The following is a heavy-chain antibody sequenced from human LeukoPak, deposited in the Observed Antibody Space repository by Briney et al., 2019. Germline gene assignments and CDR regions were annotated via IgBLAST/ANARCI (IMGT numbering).Heavy chain of an antibody. V-gene: IGHV3-21*01. CDR3: ARGSYHAYYMDV. CDR1: GFTFSSYS. CDR2: ISSSSSYI. J-gene: IGHJ6*03. Sequence: PGGSLRLSCAASGFTFSSYSMNWVRQAPGKGLEWVSSISSSSSYIYYADSVKGRFTISRDNAKNTLYLQMNSLTAEDTAVYYCARGSYHAYYMDVWGKGTTVTVSS. D-gene: IGHD5-18*01.